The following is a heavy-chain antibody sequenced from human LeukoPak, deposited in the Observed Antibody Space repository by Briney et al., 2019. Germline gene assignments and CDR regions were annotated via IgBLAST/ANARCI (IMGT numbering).Heavy chain of an antibody. D-gene: IGHD3-22*01. CDR3: ARRQTKTGRITMIVVARGFDY. V-gene: IGHV4-39*07. CDR1: GGSISSSSYY. Sequence: SETLSLTCTVSGGSISSSSYYWGWIRQPPGKGLEWIGSIYYSGSTYYNPSLKSRVTISVDTSKNQFSLKLSSVTAADTAVYYCARRQTKTGRITMIVVARGFDYWGQGTLVTVSS. CDR2: IYYSGST. J-gene: IGHJ4*02.